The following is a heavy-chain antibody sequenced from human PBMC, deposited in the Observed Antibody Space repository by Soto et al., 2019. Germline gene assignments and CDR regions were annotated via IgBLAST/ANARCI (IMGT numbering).Heavy chain of an antibody. CDR2: INHSGST. D-gene: IGHD3-10*01. J-gene: IGHJ4*02. CDR3: ARDYGSGSYFDY. V-gene: IGHV4-34*01. Sequence: LTCAVYGGSFSGYYWSWIRQPPGKGLVWIGEINHSGSTNDNPSAKSRVTISVDTSKNRFSLKLSAVTAADTAVYYCARDYGSGSYFDYWGQGTLVTVSS. CDR1: GGSFSGYY.